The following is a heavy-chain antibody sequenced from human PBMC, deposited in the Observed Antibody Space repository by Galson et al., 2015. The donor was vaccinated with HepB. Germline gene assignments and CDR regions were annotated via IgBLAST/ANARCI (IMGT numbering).Heavy chain of an antibody. CDR2: ISYDGSNK. CDR3: AKDPGYCSSTSCLRLLLGYYGMDV. CDR1: GFTFSSYG. Sequence: SLRLSCAASGFTFSSYGMHWVRQAPGKGLEWVAVISYDGSNKYYADSVKGRFTISRDNSKNTLYLQMNSLRAEDTAVYYCAKDPGYCSSTSCLRLLLGYYGMDVWGQGTTVTVSS. J-gene: IGHJ6*02. V-gene: IGHV3-30*18. D-gene: IGHD2-2*01.